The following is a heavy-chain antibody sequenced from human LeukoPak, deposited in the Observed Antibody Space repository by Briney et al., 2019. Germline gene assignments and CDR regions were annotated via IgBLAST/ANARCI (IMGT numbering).Heavy chain of an antibody. J-gene: IGHJ5*02. CDR2: ISYDGSNK. D-gene: IGHD3-22*01. V-gene: IGHV3-30*18. CDR1: GFTFSSYG. Sequence: PGGSLRLPCAASGFTFSSYGMHWVRQAPGKGLEWVAVISYDGSNKYYADSVKGRFTISRDNSKNTLYLQMNSLRAEDTAVYYCAKGARYYYDSSIDPWGQGTLVTVSS. CDR3: AKGARYYYDSSIDP.